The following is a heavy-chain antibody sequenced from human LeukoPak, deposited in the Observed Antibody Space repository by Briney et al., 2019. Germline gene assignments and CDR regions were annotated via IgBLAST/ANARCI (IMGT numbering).Heavy chain of an antibody. D-gene: IGHD6-19*01. CDR3: AKAPRYSSGWYHYFDY. Sequence: GGSLRLSCAASGFTFSSYWMSWVRQAPGKGLEWVANIKQDGSEKYYVDSVKGRFTISRDNAKNTLYLQMNSLRAEDTAVYFCAKAPRYSSGWYHYFDYWGQGTLVTVS. J-gene: IGHJ4*02. CDR2: IKQDGSEK. CDR1: GFTFSSYW. V-gene: IGHV3-7*03.